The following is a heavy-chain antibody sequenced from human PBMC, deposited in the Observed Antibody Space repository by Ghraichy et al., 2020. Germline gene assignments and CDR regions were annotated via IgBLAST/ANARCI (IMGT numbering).Heavy chain of an antibody. D-gene: IGHD1-14*01. Sequence: GGSLRLSCAVSGVTFKNAWRNWVRQPPGKGLEWIGRIKGKAQGGATAYYGSLKGRCSISRDNSKNTISLQMNSLKTADAALYYCSTDLNRNKGSYWGQGTLVTVSS. CDR3: STDLNRNKGSY. J-gene: IGHJ4*02. CDR1: GVTFKNAW. CDR2: IKGKAQGGAT. V-gene: IGHV3-15*07.